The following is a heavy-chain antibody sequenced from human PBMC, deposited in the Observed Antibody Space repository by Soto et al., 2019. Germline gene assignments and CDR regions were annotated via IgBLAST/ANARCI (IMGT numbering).Heavy chain of an antibody. D-gene: IGHD1-26*01. CDR2: INSDGSST. J-gene: IGHJ4*02. CDR1: GFTFGSYW. V-gene: IGHV3-74*01. CDR3: ARDLYSGSLDY. Sequence: LRLSCAASGFTFGSYWVHWVRQAPGKGLVWVSRINSDGSSTNYADSVKGRFTISRDNAKNTLYLQMNSLRAEDTAVYYCARDLYSGSLDYWGQGTLVTVSS.